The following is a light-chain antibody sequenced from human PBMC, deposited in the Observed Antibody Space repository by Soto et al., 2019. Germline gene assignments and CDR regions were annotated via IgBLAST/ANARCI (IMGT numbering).Light chain of an antibody. V-gene: IGLV7-46*01. CDR2: DTD. J-gene: IGLJ3*02. CDR1: TGAVTSGHY. Sequence: QAVVTQESSLTVSPGGTVTLTCGSSTGAVTSGHYPYWFQQKPGQAPRTLIYDTDNKHSWTPARFSGSLLGGKAALTLSGXQPXDEAEYYCLVSYDGVRVFGGGTKLTVL. CDR3: LVSYDGVRV.